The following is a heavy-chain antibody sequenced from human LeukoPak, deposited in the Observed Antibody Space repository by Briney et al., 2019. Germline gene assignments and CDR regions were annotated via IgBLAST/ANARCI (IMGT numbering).Heavy chain of an antibody. CDR3: GTLCVPRGIDY. CDR1: GFTFDSYG. Sequence: GGSVRLSCTASGFTFDSYGMAWVRQAPGKGLEWVSAISGSGGSTYYADSVKGRFTISRDNSKNTLYLQMNSLRAEHTAKYYCGTLCVPRGIDYWGQGTLVTVSS. J-gene: IGHJ4*02. CDR2: ISGSGGST. V-gene: IGHV3-23*01. D-gene: IGHD3-10*01.